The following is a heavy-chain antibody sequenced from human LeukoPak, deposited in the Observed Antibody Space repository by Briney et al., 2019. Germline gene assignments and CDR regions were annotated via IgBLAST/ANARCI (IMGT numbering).Heavy chain of an antibody. CDR2: IYYSGST. V-gene: IGHV4-39*01. D-gene: IGHD6-13*01. Sequence: PSETLSLTCTVSGGPISSSSYYWGWIRQPPGKGLEWIGSIYYSGSTYYNPSLKSRVTISVDTSKNQFSLKLSSVTAADTAVYYCARQVGGAAAGTCTIDYWGQGTLVTVSS. J-gene: IGHJ4*02. CDR3: ARQVGGAAAGTCTIDY. CDR1: GGPISSSSYY.